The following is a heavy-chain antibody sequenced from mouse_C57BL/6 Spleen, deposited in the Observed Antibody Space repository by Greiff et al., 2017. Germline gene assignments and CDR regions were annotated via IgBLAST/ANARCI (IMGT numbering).Heavy chain of an antibody. CDR3: ARSDYGTNFGY. V-gene: IGHV1-58*01. CDR1: GYTFTSYG. D-gene: IGHD2-1*01. CDR2: IDIGNGYT. J-gene: IGHJ2*01. Sequence: VQLQQSGAELVRPGSSVKMSCKTSGYTFTSYGINWVKQRPGQGLEWIGYIDIGNGYTEYNEKFKGKATLTSDTSSSTAYMQLSSLTSEDSAIYFCARSDYGTNFGYWGQGTTLTVSS.